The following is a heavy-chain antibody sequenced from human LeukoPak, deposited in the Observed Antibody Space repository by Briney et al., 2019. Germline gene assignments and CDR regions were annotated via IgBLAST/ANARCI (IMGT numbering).Heavy chain of an antibody. CDR2: INHSGST. Sequence: SETLSLTCAVYGGSFSGYYWSWIRQPPGKGLEWIGEINHSGSTNYNPPLKSRVTISVDTSKNQFSLKLSSVTAADTAVYYCARGPSGSYLGGYDYWGQGTLVTVSS. V-gene: IGHV4-34*01. D-gene: IGHD1-26*01. CDR3: ARGPSGSYLGGYDY. J-gene: IGHJ4*02. CDR1: GGSFSGYY.